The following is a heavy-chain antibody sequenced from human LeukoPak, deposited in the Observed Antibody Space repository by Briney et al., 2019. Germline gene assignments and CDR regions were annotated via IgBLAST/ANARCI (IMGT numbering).Heavy chain of an antibody. Sequence: ASVKVSCKASGYTFTTYDINWVRQATGQGLEWMGWMNPNSGNTGYAQKFQGRVTMTRNTSISTAYMELSSLRSEDTAVYYCARGAPPILLYYFDYWGQGALVTVSS. CDR2: MNPNSGNT. D-gene: IGHD2-15*01. V-gene: IGHV1-8*01. CDR3: ARGAPPILLYYFDY. CDR1: GYTFTTYD. J-gene: IGHJ4*02.